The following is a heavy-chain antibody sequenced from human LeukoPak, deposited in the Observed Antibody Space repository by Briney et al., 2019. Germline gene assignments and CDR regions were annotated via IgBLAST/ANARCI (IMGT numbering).Heavy chain of an antibody. CDR2: ISSSGSTI. Sequence: PAGSLTLSCSPPASTFSTYEMNCVRHPPGKGLDWVSYISSSGSTIYHADSVKGRFTISRDNAKISLDLQMNSLRAEDTAVYYCARVTNYYDSSGYYPVFDYWGQGTLVTVSS. CDR1: ASTFSTYE. CDR3: ARVTNYYDSSGYYPVFDY. V-gene: IGHV3-48*03. D-gene: IGHD3-22*01. J-gene: IGHJ4*02.